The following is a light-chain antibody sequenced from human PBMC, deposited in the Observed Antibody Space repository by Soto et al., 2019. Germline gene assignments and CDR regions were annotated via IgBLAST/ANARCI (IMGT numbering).Light chain of an antibody. Sequence: DIQMTQSPSTLSASVGDRVTITCRASQSISTWLAWYQQKPGKAPKLLIYSASDLESGVPSRFSGSGFGTEFTLTITSLQPDDFATYYCQQYNSYSTFGPATFGQGTRLETK. CDR2: SAS. V-gene: IGKV1-5*03. CDR3: QQYNSYSTFGPAT. CDR1: QSISTW. J-gene: IGKJ5*01.